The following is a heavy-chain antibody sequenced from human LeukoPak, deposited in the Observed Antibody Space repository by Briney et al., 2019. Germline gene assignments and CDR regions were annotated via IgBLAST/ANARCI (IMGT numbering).Heavy chain of an antibody. Sequence: PSETLSLTCTVSGGSISSSSYYWGWIRQPPGKGLEWIGSIYYSGSTYYNPSLKSRVTISVDTSKNQFSLKLSSVTAADTAVYYCARGELRFLELTDPHGVALFDYWGQGTLVTVSS. CDR2: IYYSGST. CDR1: GGSISSSSYY. D-gene: IGHD3-3*01. V-gene: IGHV4-39*01. J-gene: IGHJ4*02. CDR3: ARGELRFLELTDPHGVALFDY.